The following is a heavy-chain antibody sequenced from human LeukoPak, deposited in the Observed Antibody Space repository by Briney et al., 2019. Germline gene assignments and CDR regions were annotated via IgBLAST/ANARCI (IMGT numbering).Heavy chain of an antibody. Sequence: GGSLRLSCAASGFTFSTSWMNWVRQAPGKGPVWVSRINGDGSITTYADSVKGRFTISRDNAKNALSLQMNSLRAEDTAVYYCRYGSSSGDYWGQGTLVTVSS. V-gene: IGHV3-74*01. J-gene: IGHJ4*02. D-gene: IGHD6-6*01. CDR3: RYGSSSGDY. CDR1: GFTFSTSW. CDR2: INGDGSIT.